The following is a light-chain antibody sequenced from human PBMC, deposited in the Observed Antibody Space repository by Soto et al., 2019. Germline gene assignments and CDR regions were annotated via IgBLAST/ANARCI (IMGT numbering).Light chain of an antibody. J-gene: IGKJ1*01. CDR2: WST. CDR3: QQYYSYPRT. V-gene: IGKV4-1*01. CDR1: HSVLYSSNNKDY. Sequence: DIILTQSPESLAVSLDERATINCKSSHSVLYSSNNKDYLAWYQQKPGQPPKLLIYWSTARQRGVPERFRGSGSGTDFTLTINGLQAEDVAVYYCQQYYSYPRTFGHGTKV.